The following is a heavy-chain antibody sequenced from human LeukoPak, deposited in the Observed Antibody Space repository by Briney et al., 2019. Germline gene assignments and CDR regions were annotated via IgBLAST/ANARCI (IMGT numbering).Heavy chain of an antibody. CDR3: ARPWYYYGSGSHYYYMDV. Sequence: ASLKVSCKASGYTFTGYYMHWVRQAPGQGLEWMGWINPNSGGTNYAQKFQGRVTMTRDTSISTACMELSRLRSDDTAVYYCARPWYYYGSGSHYYYMDVWGKGTTVTVSS. J-gene: IGHJ6*03. CDR2: INPNSGGT. V-gene: IGHV1-2*02. D-gene: IGHD3-10*01. CDR1: GYTFTGYY.